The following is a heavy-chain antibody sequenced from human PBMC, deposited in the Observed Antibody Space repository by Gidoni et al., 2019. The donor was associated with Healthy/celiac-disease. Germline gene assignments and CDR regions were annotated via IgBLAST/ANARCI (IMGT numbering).Heavy chain of an antibody. J-gene: IGHJ4*02. CDR2: IRSKANSYAT. D-gene: IGHD4-17*01. CDR3: TRHRPPRVTSPSLDY. Sequence: EVQLVESGGGLVQPGGSLKLSCAASGFTFSGSAMHWVRQASGKGLEWVGRIRSKANSYATAYAASVKGRFTISRDDSKNTAYLQMNSLKTEDTAVYYCTRHRPPRVTSPSLDYWGQGTLVTVSS. CDR1: GFTFSGSA. V-gene: IGHV3-73*01.